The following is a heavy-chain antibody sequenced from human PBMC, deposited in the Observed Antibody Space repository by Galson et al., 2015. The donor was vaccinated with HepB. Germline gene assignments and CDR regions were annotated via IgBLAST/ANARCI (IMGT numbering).Heavy chain of an antibody. V-gene: IGHV3-23*01. CDR3: AKNVGLAAADYYYYGMDV. D-gene: IGHD6-13*01. J-gene: IGHJ6*02. CDR1: GFTFSSYA. CDR2: ISGSGGST. Sequence: SLRLSCAASGFTFSSYAMSWVRQAPGKGLEWVSAISGSGGSTYYADSVKGRFTISRDNSKNTLYLQMNSLRAEDTAVYYCAKNVGLAAADYYYYGMDVWGQGTTVTVSS.